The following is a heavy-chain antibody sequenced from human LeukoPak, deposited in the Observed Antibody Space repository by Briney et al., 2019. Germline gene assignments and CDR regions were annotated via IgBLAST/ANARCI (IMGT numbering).Heavy chain of an antibody. CDR1: GFTFSSHT. Sequence: GGSLRLSCAASGFTFSSHTMNWLRQATGKGLEWVSAIGGSGGRTDYADAVKGRFTISRDNSRNTLYLQMTSLRAEDTAVYYCVRDTGVSAYNDYWGQGTLVTVSS. D-gene: IGHD2-8*02. V-gene: IGHV3-23*01. J-gene: IGHJ4*02. CDR3: VRDTGVSAYNDY. CDR2: IGGSGGRT.